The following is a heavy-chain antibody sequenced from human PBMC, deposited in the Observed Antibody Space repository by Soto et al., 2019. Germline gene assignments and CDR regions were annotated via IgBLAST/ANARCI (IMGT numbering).Heavy chain of an antibody. D-gene: IGHD3-22*01. J-gene: IGHJ4*02. CDR1: GGSISSYY. Sequence: QVQLQESGPGLVKPSETLSLTCTGSGGSISSYYWSWIRQPPGKGLEWSGYIYYSGITNYNPSLRSQATIKVDTSKKPFSRKLSSVTAADTAVYYWAREARGYSSGYYWWILDYGGQGTLDTVAS. CDR2: IYYSGIT. CDR3: AREARGYSSGYYWWILDY. V-gene: IGHV4-59*01.